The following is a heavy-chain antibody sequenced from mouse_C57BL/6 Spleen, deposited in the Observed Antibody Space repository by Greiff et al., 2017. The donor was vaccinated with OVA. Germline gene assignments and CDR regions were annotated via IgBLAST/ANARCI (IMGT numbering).Heavy chain of an antibody. J-gene: IGHJ2*01. CDR2: IYPGSGNT. Sequence: QVQLQQSGPELVKPGASVKISCKASGYSFTSYYIHWVKQRPGQGLEWIGWIYPGSGNTKYNEKFKGKATLTADTSSSTAYMQLGSPTDDDSAVYYCARWTTVVAPDYWGKGTTLTVSS. D-gene: IGHD1-1*01. CDR3: ARWTTVVAPDY. CDR1: GYSFTSYY. V-gene: IGHV1-66*01.